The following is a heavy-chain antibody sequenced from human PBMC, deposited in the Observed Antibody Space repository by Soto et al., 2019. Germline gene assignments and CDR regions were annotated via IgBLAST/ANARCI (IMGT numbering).Heavy chain of an antibody. V-gene: IGHV1-69*10. CDR3: AGTGSSGWADDAFDI. CDR1: GGTFSTYA. CDR2: IIPFFDLA. J-gene: IGHJ3*02. Sequence: GASVKVSCKASGGTFSTYAVSWVRQAPGQGLEWMGGIIPFFDLANYAQNFQGRVTMTTDTSTSTAYMELRSLRSDDPAVNYCAGTGSSGWADDAFDIWGQGTMVTVSS. D-gene: IGHD6-19*01.